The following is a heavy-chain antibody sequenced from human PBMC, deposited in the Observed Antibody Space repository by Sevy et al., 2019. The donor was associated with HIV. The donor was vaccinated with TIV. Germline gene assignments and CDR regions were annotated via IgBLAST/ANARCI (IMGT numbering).Heavy chain of an antibody. J-gene: IGHJ5*02. CDR3: ATVGLGYYSGASYYQGDWFDP. D-gene: IGHD2-15*01. V-gene: IGHV1-18*01. CDR1: GYTFTTYG. Sequence: ASVKVSCKASGYTFTTYGISWVRQAPGQGLEWMAWISPYNGNTNYIQKFQGRVTMTEDTSTDTAYMELSSLTSEDTAIYYCATVGLGYYSGASYYQGDWFDPWGQGTLVTVSS. CDR2: ISPYNGNT.